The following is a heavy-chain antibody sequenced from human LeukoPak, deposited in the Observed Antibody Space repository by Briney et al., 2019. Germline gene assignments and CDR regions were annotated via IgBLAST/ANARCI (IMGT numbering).Heavy chain of an antibody. J-gene: IGHJ5*02. CDR2: INHSGST. CDR1: GGSFSGYY. V-gene: IGHV4-34*01. CDR3: ARGGPDDYGGNSNWFDP. Sequence: SETLSLTCAVYGGSFSGYYWSWIRQPPGKGLEWIGEINHSGSTNYNPSLKSRVTISVDTSKNQFSLKLSSVTAADTAVYYCARGGPDDYGGNSNWFDPWGQGTLVTVSS. D-gene: IGHD4-23*01.